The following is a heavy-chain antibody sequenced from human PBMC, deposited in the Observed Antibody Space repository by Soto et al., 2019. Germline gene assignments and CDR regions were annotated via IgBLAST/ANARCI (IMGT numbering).Heavy chain of an antibody. J-gene: IGHJ4*02. CDR3: AREASTYFSTSGTYSFGYFDY. Sequence: EVQLVESGGGLVQPGGSLRLSCAASGFTFRSYWMTWVRQAPGKGLEWVANIKHDGSDKYYVDSVKGRFTISRDNAKSSVYLQMNSLRAEDTAVYYCAREASTYFSTSGTYSFGYFDYWGQGTLVTVSS. D-gene: IGHD3-10*01. CDR2: IKHDGSDK. V-gene: IGHV3-7*01. CDR1: GFTFRSYW.